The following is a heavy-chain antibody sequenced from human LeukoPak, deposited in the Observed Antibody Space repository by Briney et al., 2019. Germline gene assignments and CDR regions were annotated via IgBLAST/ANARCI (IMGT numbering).Heavy chain of an antibody. CDR3: ARHVYYGSGTYVGEDYFDY. D-gene: IGHD3-10*01. CDR1: GGSISSSSHY. J-gene: IGHJ4*02. Sequence: SETLSLTCTVSGGSISSSSHYWGWIRQPPGKGLEWIGSSYYNPSLKSRVTISVDTSKNQFSLKLSSVTAADTAVYYCARHVYYGSGTYVGEDYFDYWGQGTLVTVSS. CDR2: SY. V-gene: IGHV4-39*01.